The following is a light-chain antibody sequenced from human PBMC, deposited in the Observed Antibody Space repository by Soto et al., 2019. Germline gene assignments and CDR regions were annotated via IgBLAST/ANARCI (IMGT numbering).Light chain of an antibody. V-gene: IGLV2-23*02. Sequence: QSALTQPASVSGSPGQSITISCTGTSSDGGSYNLVSWYQQHPGKAPKLMIYEVSKRPSGVSTRFSGSKSGNTASLTISGLQAEDEADYYCCSYAGSSTFVVFGGGTKLTVL. J-gene: IGLJ2*01. CDR3: CSYAGSSTFVV. CDR1: SSDGGSYNL. CDR2: EVS.